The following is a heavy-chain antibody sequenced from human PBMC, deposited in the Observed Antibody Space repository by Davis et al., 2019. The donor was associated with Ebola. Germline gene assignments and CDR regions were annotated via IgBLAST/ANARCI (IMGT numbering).Heavy chain of an antibody. D-gene: IGHD4-11*01. V-gene: IGHV3-23*01. Sequence: GKSLKISCAASGFTFSSYAMSWVRQAPGKGLEWVSAISGSGGSTYYADSVKGRFTISRDNSKNTLYLQMNSLRAEDTAVYYCAKELTMTTQDYWGQGTLVTVSS. CDR2: ISGSGGST. J-gene: IGHJ4*02. CDR3: AKELTMTTQDY. CDR1: GFTFSSYA.